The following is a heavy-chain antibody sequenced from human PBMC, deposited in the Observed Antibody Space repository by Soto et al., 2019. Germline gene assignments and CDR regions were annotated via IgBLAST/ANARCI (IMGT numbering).Heavy chain of an antibody. J-gene: IGHJ4*02. V-gene: IGHV1-18*01. Sequence: QVQLVQSGVEVKKPGASVKVSCKASSYTFTSYGITWVRRAPGQGLEWMGWISAYNGNTNYAQKRQGRVTMTTDTSTSTAYMELRSLRSDDTAIYYCARDTSNYFDYWGQGTLVTVSS. CDR2: ISAYNGNT. CDR3: ARDTSNYFDY. CDR1: SYTFTSYG. D-gene: IGHD2-2*01.